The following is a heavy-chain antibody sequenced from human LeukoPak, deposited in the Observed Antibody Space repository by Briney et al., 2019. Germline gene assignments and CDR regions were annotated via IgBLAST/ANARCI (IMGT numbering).Heavy chain of an antibody. D-gene: IGHD3-10*01. CDR3: ARHLESGTYYAPFDY. CDR2: VYYSGSP. CDR1: GGSISSYY. J-gene: IGHJ4*02. Sequence: SETPSLTCTVSGGSISSYYWGWIRQPPGKGLEWIGSVYYSGSPYYNPSLKGQVTISVDTSKNQFALKLSSVTAADTAVYYCARHLESGTYYAPFDYWGQGTLLTVSS. V-gene: IGHV4-39*01.